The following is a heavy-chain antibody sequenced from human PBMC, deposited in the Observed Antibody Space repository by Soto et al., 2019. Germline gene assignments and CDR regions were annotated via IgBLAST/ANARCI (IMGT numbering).Heavy chain of an antibody. J-gene: IGHJ2*01. V-gene: IGHV1-69*02. CDR3: AKKLGPSAFDL. D-gene: IGHD1-26*01. CDR1: GGTFTDYT. Sequence: QVQLVQSGAEVKKPGSSVKVSCKASGGTFTDYTITWVRQAPGQGLEWMGRIIPVLDLSNYAKKFQGRVTITADKSTTTSYMELSGLTSEDTAVYYCAKKLGPSAFDLWGRGTLVTVSS. CDR2: IIPVLDLS.